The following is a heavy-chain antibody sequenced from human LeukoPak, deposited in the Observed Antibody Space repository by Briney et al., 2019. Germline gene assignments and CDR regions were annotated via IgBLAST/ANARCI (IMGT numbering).Heavy chain of an antibody. J-gene: IGHJ4*02. Sequence: GESLKISGQGSGYISINYWIAWVRQMPGKGLNWMGIIYPGGSDTRYSPSFQGQVTISADKSISTAYLQWSSLKASDTAMYYCARQPHTTVSVDYWGQGTLITVSS. D-gene: IGHD1-14*01. CDR3: ARQPHTTVSVDY. V-gene: IGHV5-51*01. CDR1: GYISINYW. CDR2: IYPGGSDT.